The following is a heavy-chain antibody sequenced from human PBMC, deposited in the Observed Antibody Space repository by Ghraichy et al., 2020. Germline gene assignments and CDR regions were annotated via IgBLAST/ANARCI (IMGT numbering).Heavy chain of an antibody. J-gene: IGHJ4*02. D-gene: IGHD3-9*01. CDR1: GFTFSSYA. CDR2: ISYDGSNK. Sequence: GGSLRLSCAASGFTFSSYAMHWVRQAPGKGLEWVAVISYDGSNKYYADSVKGRFTISRDNSKNTLYLQMNSLRAEDTAVYYCARERYFALYYFDYWGQGTLVTVSS. V-gene: IGHV3-30*04. CDR3: ARERYFALYYFDY.